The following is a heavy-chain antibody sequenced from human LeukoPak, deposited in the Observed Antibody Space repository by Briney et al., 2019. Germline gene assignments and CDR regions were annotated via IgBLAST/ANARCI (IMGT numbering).Heavy chain of an antibody. CDR1: GFTFSSHA. V-gene: IGHV3-23*01. D-gene: IGHD1-26*01. CDR3: AKDWSCDY. Sequence: PGGSLRLSCAASGFTFSSHAMTWVRQAPGKGLEWVSAISDRGDKTHYADSVKGRFTISRDNYKNTLYLQMSGLRAEDTAIYYCAKDWSCDYWGQGTLVTVSS. J-gene: IGHJ4*02. CDR2: ISDRGDKT.